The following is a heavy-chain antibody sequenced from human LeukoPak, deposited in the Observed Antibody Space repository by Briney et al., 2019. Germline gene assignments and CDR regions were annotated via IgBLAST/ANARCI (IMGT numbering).Heavy chain of an antibody. D-gene: IGHD6-13*01. V-gene: IGHV3-48*04. CDR2: ISSSGNTI. J-gene: IGHJ4*02. CDR1: KCIVKGNR. Sequence: HSAETLTLTWAAQKCIVKGNRVDRVGQATGKGLEWVSYISSSGNTISYADSVKGRFTISRDNAKNSLYLQMNNLRTDDTAVYCCASHHGYTSTWPFDYWGQGTLVTVSS. CDR3: ASHHGYTSTWPFDY.